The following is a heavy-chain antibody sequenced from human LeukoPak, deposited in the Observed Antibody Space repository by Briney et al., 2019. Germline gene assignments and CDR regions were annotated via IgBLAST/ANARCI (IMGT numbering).Heavy chain of an antibody. D-gene: IGHD3-10*01. J-gene: IGHJ4*02. Sequence: GGSLRLSCAASGFSLSTYSMNWVRQAPGKGLEWVSSISSSSSYIYYADSVKGRFTIPRDNAKNSLYLQMNSLRAEDTAVYYCARGMVRGVNFDYWGQGTLVTVSS. V-gene: IGHV3-21*01. CDR3: ARGMVRGVNFDY. CDR1: GFSLSTYS. CDR2: ISSSSSYI.